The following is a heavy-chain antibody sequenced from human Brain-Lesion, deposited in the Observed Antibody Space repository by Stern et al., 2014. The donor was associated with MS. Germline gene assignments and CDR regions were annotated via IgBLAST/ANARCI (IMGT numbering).Heavy chain of an antibody. Sequence: VQLVESGPGLVKPSQTLSLSCTVSGGSISSGGYYWSWIRQPAGKGLEWIGRIFNSGSTSHKPSLKSRVTISIDTSKTQFSLRLNSMTAADTAVYYCARGRVVPGFQYYATDVWGQGTTVIVSS. V-gene: IGHV4-61*02. CDR1: GGSISSGGYY. D-gene: IGHD2-2*01. CDR3: ARGRVVPGFQYYATDV. J-gene: IGHJ6*02. CDR2: IFNSGST.